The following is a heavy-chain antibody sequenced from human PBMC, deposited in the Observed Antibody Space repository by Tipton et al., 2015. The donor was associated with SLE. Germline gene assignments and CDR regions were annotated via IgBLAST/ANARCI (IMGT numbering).Heavy chain of an antibody. D-gene: IGHD6-13*01. CDR2: INHSGST. V-gene: IGHV4-34*01. J-gene: IGHJ4*02. CDR1: GGSFSGYY. CDR3: ARREGIAAAGIID. Sequence: TLSLTCAVYGGSFSGYYWSWIRQTPGKGLEWIGEINHSGSTNYNPSLKSRVTISVDTSKNQFSLKLSSVTAADTAVYYCARREGIAAAGIIDWGQGTLVTVSS.